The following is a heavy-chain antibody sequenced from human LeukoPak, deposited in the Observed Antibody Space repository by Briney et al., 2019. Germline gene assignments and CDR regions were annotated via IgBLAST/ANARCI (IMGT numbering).Heavy chain of an antibody. Sequence: HPGGSLRLSCAASGFTFSSYEMNWVRQAPGKGLEWVSAISGSGGSTYYADSVKGRFTISRDNSKNTLYLQMNSLRAEDTAVYYCAKQSGYWTYDAFDIWGQGTMVTVSP. CDR3: AKQSGYWTYDAFDI. CDR2: ISGSGGST. D-gene: IGHD3-3*01. J-gene: IGHJ3*02. V-gene: IGHV3-23*01. CDR1: GFTFSSYE.